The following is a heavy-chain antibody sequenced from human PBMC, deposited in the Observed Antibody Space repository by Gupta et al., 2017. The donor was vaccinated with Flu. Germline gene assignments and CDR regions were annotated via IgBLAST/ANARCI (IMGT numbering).Heavy chain of an antibody. J-gene: IGHJ4*02. CDR2: ISGSSGST. V-gene: IGHV3-23*01. CDR3: AKAPTRLFDY. Sequence: EVQLLESGGGLVQPGGSLRLSCAASGFTLSTSAMSWVRQAPGKGLEWLSTISGSSGSTYYADSVKGRFTISRDNSNNTLYLQMNSLRGEDTAIYYCAKAPTRLFDYWGQGTLVAVSS. D-gene: IGHD4-17*01. CDR1: GFTLSTSA.